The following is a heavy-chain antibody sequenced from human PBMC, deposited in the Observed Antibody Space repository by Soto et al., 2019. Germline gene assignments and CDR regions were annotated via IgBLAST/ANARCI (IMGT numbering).Heavy chain of an antibody. CDR3: ARVDCSSTSCYWGYYYYGMDV. D-gene: IGHD2-2*01. CDR1: GYSFTSYW. J-gene: IGHJ6*02. CDR2: IDPSDSYT. V-gene: IGHV5-10-1*01. Sequence: PGESLKISCKGSGYSFTSYWISWVRQMPGKGLEWMGRIDPSDSYTNYSPSFQGHVTISADKSISTAYLQWSSLKASDTAMYYCARVDCSSTSCYWGYYYYGMDVWGQGTTVTVSS.